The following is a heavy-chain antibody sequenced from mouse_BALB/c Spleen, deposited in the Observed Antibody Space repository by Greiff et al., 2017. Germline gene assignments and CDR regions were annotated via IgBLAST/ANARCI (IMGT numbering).Heavy chain of an antibody. CDR3: AIYDGYYDAMDY. J-gene: IGHJ4*01. CDR2: ISSGGST. V-gene: IGHV5-6-5*01. Sequence: EVKVEESGGGLVKPGGSLKLSCAASGFTFSSYAMSWVRQTPEKRLEWVASISSGGSTYYPDSVKGRFTISRDNARNILYLQMSSLRSEDTAMYYCAIYDGYYDAMDYWGQGTSVTVSS. CDR1: GFTFSSYA. D-gene: IGHD2-3*01.